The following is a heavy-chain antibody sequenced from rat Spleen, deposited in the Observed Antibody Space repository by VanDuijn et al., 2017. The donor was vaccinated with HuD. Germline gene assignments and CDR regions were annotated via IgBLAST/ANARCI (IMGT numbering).Heavy chain of an antibody. CDR1: GFTFSGYW. Sequence: EVQLVETGGDLVQPGRSLKLSCVASGFTFSGYWMYWLRQAPGKGLEWISSINTDGDSTFYPDSVKGRFTISRHNAKNTGYLQMNNRRSEDTAMYYCASGGSGGLNWFAYWGQGTLVTVSS. CDR3: ASGGSGGLNWFAY. D-gene: IGHD1-1*01. V-gene: IGHV5-58*01. CDR2: INTDGDST. J-gene: IGHJ3*01.